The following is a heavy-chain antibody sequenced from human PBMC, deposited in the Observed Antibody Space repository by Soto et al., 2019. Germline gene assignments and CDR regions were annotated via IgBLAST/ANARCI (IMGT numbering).Heavy chain of an antibody. CDR2: IYYSGST. V-gene: IGHV4-39*01. CDR1: GGSTSSSSYY. J-gene: IGHJ5*02. Sequence: KPSETLSLTCTVSGGSTSSSSYYWGRIRQPPWKGLEWIGSIYYSGSTYYNPSLKSRVTISVDTSKNQFSLKLSSVTAADTAVYYFARHEVDYSGSGTNWFDPWGQGXLVTVSS. CDR3: ARHEVDYSGSGTNWFDP. D-gene: IGHD3-10*01.